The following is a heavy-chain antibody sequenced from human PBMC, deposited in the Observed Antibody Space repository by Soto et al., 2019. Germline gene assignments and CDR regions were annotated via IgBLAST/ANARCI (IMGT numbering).Heavy chain of an antibody. CDR2: TYYRSKWYN. D-gene: IGHD6-19*01. CDR1: GDSVSSNSAA. Sequence: SQTLSLTCAISGDSVSSNSAAWNWIRQSPSRGLEWLGRTYYRSKWYNDYAVSVKSRITINPDTSKNQFSLQLNSVTPEDTAVHYCARVFIRSGWGHNCIDPWGQGTLVTVSS. V-gene: IGHV6-1*01. CDR3: ARVFIRSGWGHNCIDP. J-gene: IGHJ5*02.